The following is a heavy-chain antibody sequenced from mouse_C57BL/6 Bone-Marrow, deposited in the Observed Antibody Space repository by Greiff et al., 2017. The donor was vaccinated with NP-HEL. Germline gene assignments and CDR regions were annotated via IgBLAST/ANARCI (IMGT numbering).Heavy chain of an antibody. D-gene: IGHD1-1*01. CDR3: TLSFYYGSSWYFDV. J-gene: IGHJ1*03. Sequence: EVQGVESGGGLVQPGGSMKLSCAASGFTFSDAWMDWVRQSPEKGLEWVAEIRNKANNHATYYAESVKGRFTISRDDSKISVYLQMNSLRAEDTGIYYCTLSFYYGSSWYFDVWGTGTTVTVSS. CDR2: IRNKANNHAT. CDR1: GFTFSDAW. V-gene: IGHV6-6*01.